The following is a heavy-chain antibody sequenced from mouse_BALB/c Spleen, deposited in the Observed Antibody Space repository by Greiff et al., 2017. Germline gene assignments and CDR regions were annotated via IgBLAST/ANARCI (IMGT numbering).Heavy chain of an antibody. CDR3: TPLVQRGFAY. J-gene: IGHJ3*01. Sequence: VQLQQSGTVLARPGASVKMSCKASGYSFTSYWMHWVKQRPGQGLEWIGAIYPGNSDTSYNQKFKGKAKLTAVTSASTAYMELSSLTNEDSAVYYCTPLVQRGFAYWGQGTRVTVSA. CDR1: GYSFTSYW. V-gene: IGHV1-5*01. CDR2: IYPGNSDT.